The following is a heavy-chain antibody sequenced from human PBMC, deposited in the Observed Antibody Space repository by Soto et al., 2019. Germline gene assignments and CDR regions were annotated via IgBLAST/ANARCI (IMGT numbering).Heavy chain of an antibody. V-gene: IGHV3-23*01. CDR1: GFTFSSYA. Sequence: PGGSLRLSCAASGFTFSSYAMSWVRHAPWKGLEWVSASSGSGGSTYYADSVKGRFTISRDNSKNTLYLQMNSLRAEDTAVYYCATLTMVRGVIIPRILSGFDYWGQGTLVTVSS. CDR2: SSGSGGST. J-gene: IGHJ4*02. CDR3: ATLTMVRGVIIPRILSGFDY. D-gene: IGHD3-10*01.